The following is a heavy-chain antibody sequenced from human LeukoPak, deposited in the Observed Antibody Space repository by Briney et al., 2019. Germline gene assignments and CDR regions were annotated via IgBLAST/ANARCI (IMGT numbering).Heavy chain of an antibody. V-gene: IGHV4-59*01. D-gene: IGHD6-13*01. CDR3: ARAAGGAFDI. Sequence: SETPSLTCSVSGGSISSAYWSWIRQPPGKPMEWIGYIYSRDYTNYTPSLKSRVIISLDTSENQFSLKLYSVTAADSAVYYCARAAGGAFDIWSQGTMVSVSS. CDR1: GGSISSAY. J-gene: IGHJ3*02. CDR2: IYSRDYT.